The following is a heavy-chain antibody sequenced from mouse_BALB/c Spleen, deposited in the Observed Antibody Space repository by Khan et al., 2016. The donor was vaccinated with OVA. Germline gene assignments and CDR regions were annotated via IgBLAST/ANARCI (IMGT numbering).Heavy chain of an antibody. J-gene: IGHJ3*01. V-gene: IGHV1S137*01. CDR1: AYTFTDYA. Sequence: QVQLQQPGAELVRPGVSVKISCKGSAYTFTDYAMHWVKQSHAKSPEWIGVISSYYGDATYNQKFKGKATMTVDKSSSTAYMELDRLTSEDSAKYYGARGSVKSRFAYWGQGTLVSVSA. CDR3: ARGSVKSRFAY. CDR2: ISSYYGDA.